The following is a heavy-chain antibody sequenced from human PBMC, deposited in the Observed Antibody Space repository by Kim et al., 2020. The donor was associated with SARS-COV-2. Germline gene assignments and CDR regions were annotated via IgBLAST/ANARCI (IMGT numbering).Heavy chain of an antibody. CDR2: T. Sequence: TTYADSVKGRFTISRGNAKNMLYLQMNSLRVEDTAVYYCARDNSGGCFDPWGQGTLVTVSS. D-gene: IGHD1-1*01. CDR3: ARDNSGGCFDP. J-gene: IGHJ5*02. V-gene: IGHV3-74*01.